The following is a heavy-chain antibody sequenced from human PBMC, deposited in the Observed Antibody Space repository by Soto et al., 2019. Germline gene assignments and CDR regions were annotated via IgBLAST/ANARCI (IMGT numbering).Heavy chain of an antibody. CDR2: IYYSGST. CDR3: ARTYYYGSGSYLSIDDY. V-gene: IGHV4-30-4*01. Sequence: PSETLSLTCTVSGGSISSGDYYWSWIRQPPGKGLEWIGYIYYSGSTYYNPSLKSRVTISVDTSKNQFSLKLSSVTAADTAVYYCARTYYYGSGSYLSIDDYWGQGTLVAASS. D-gene: IGHD3-10*01. CDR1: GGSISSGDYY. J-gene: IGHJ4*02.